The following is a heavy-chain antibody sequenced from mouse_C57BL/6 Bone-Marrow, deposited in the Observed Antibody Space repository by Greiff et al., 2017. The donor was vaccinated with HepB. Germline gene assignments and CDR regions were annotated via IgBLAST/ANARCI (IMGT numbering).Heavy chain of an antibody. CDR3: ARDGSRYYYAMDY. J-gene: IGHJ4*01. CDR2: ISDGGSYT. D-gene: IGHD1-1*01. CDR1: GFTFSSYA. Sequence: DVHLVESGGGLVKPGGSLKLSCAASGFTFSSYAMSWVRQTPEKRLEWVATISDGGSYTYYPDNVKGRFTISRDNAKNNLYLQMSHLKSEDTAMYYCARDGSRYYYAMDYWGKGTSVTVSS. V-gene: IGHV5-4*01.